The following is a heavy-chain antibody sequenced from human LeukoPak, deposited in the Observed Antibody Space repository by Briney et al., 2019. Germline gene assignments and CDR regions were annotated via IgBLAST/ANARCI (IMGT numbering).Heavy chain of an antibody. D-gene: IGHD3-10*01. Sequence: GASVKVSCKASGYTFTGYCMHWVRQAPGQGLEWMGWINPNSGGTNYAQKFQGRVTMTRDTSISTAYMELSRLRSDDTAVYYCARYTLWFGLEALDYWGQGTLVTVSS. V-gene: IGHV1-2*02. J-gene: IGHJ4*02. CDR3: ARYTLWFGLEALDY. CDR2: INPNSGGT. CDR1: GYTFTGYC.